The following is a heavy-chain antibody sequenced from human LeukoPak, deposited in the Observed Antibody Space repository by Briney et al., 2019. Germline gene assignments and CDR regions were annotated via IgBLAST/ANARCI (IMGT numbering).Heavy chain of an antibody. J-gene: IGHJ5*02. CDR3: ARVPRIAAAGVNWFDP. V-gene: IGHV1-2*02. CDR1: GYTFTGYY. Sequence: ASVKVSCKASGYTFTGYYMHWVRQAPGQGLEWMGWINPNSGGTNYAQKFQGRVTMTRDTSISTAYMELSRLRSDDTAVYYCARVPRIAAAGVNWFDPWGQGTLVTVSS. D-gene: IGHD6-13*01. CDR2: INPNSGGT.